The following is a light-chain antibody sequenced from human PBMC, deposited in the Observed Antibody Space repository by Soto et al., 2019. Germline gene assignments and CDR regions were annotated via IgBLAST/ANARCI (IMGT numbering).Light chain of an antibody. V-gene: IGKV3-20*01. Sequence: ENVLTQSPGTLSLSPGESATLSCRASQNVDNNFLAWYQHKPGQPPRLLIFGASIRAAGIPDRFSGSGSGTDFTLSISRLEPEDLVVYHCQQYGSLPYTFGQGTKLDI. CDR1: QNVDNNF. J-gene: IGKJ2*01. CDR2: GAS. CDR3: QQYGSLPYT.